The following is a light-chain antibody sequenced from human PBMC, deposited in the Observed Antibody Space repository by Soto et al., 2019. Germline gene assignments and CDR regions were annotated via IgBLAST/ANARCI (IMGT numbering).Light chain of an antibody. CDR2: GAS. J-gene: IGKJ4*01. CDR3: QQYNNWPSLT. CDR1: QSVSSN. Sequence: EIVMTQSPATLSVSPGERATLSCRASQSVSSNLAWYQQKPGQAPRPLSYGASTRATGIPARFSGSGSGKEFTLTISSLQSEGFAVYYCQQYNNWPSLTFRGGTKVEIK. V-gene: IGKV3-15*01.